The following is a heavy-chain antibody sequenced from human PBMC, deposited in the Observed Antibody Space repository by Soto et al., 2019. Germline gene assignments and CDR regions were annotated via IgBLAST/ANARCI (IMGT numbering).Heavy chain of an antibody. CDR3: ARGVYSGSYFFDY. CDR1: GGSISSYY. D-gene: IGHD1-26*01. CDR2: IYYSGST. V-gene: IGHV4-59*01. Sequence: PSETLSLTCTVSGGSISSYYWSWIRQPPGKGLEWIGYIYYSGSTNYNPSLKSRVTISVDTSKNQFSLKLSSVTAADTAVYYCARGVYSGSYFFDYWGHGTLVTVSS. J-gene: IGHJ4*01.